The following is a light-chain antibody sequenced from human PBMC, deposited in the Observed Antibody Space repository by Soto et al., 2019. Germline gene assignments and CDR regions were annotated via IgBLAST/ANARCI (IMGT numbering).Light chain of an antibody. CDR1: QSVSSN. Sequence: IVMTQSPVTLSVFPGERATLSCRANQSVSSNLAWYQQKPGQAPRLLISGASKRATGIPVRFGGSGSGTEFTPTISDLQSEDFAVYYWKQYNHWAPITFGQGKRLEIK. CDR2: GAS. CDR3: KQYNHWAPIT. V-gene: IGKV3-15*01. J-gene: IGKJ5*01.